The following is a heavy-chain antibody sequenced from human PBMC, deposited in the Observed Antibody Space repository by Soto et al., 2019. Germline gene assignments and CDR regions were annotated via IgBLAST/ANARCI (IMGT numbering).Heavy chain of an antibody. Sequence: GESLKISCKGSGYSFTSYWIGWVRQMPGKGLEWMGIIYPGDSDTRYSPSFQGQVTISADKSISTAYLQWSSLKSSDTAMYYCASLPNSYGSGTPYWGQGTLVTVSS. CDR3: ASLPNSYGSGTPY. V-gene: IGHV5-51*01. D-gene: IGHD3-10*01. CDR1: GYSFTSYW. CDR2: IYPGDSDT. J-gene: IGHJ4*02.